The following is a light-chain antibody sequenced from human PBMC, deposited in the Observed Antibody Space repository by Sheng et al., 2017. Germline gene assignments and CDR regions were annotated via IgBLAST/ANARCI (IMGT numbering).Light chain of an antibody. V-gene: IGKV3-20*01. CDR3: QQYGSSTGS. J-gene: IGKJ2*03. CDR2: GAS. CDR1: QSVSSN. Sequence: EIVMTQSPATLSVSPGERATLSCRASQSVSSNLAWYQQKPGQAPRLLIYGASSRATGIPDRFSGSGSVTDFTLTISRLEPEDFAVYYCQQYGSSTGSFGQGTKLEIK.